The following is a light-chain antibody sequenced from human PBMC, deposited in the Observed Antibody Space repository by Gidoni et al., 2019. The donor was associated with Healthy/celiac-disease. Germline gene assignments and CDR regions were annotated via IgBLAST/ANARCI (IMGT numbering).Light chain of an antibody. CDR2: GAS. CDR3: QQYNNWPPLT. V-gene: IGKV3-15*01. CDR1: QSVNSN. J-gene: IGKJ4*01. Sequence: EIVMTQSPATLSVSPGARATLSCRASQSVNSNLAWYQQKPGQAPRLLIYGASTRATGIPARFSGSGSGTEFTLTISSLQSEDFAVYYCQQYNNWPPLTFGGXTKVEIK.